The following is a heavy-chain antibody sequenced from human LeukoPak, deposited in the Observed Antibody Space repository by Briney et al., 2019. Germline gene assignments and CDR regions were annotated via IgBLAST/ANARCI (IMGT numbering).Heavy chain of an antibody. J-gene: IGHJ4*02. D-gene: IGHD5-24*01. CDR2: IIPIFGTA. CDR3: TRDGGMATMGWDTYYFDY. CDR1: GGTFSSYA. V-gene: IGHV1-69*05. Sequence: SVKVSCKASGGTFSSYAISWVRQAPGQGLEWMGRIIPIFGTANYAQKFQGRVTITTDESTSTAYMELSSLRSEDTAVYYCTRDGGMATMGWDTYYFDYWGQGTLVTVSS.